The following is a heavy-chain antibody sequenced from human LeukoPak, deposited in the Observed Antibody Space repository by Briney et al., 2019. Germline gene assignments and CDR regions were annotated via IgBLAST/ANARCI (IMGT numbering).Heavy chain of an antibody. Sequence: PSETLSLTCTVSGGSISSYYWSWIRQPPGKGLEWIGYIYYSGSTNYNPSLKSRVTISLDTSKNQFSLKLSSVTAADTAVYYCERLFSGAGGSYYLGYWGQGALVTVSS. V-gene: IGHV4-59*01. CDR3: ERLFSGAGGSYYLGY. J-gene: IGHJ4*02. CDR2: IYYSGST. D-gene: IGHD1-26*01. CDR1: GGSISSYY.